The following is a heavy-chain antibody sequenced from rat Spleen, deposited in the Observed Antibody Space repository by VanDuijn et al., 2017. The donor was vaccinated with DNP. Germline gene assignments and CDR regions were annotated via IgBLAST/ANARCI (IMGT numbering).Heavy chain of an antibody. Sequence: VQLKESGPGLMQPSQTLSLTCTVSGFSLTDYSVHWVRQPPGKGLEWMGVIWDDGSTAYNSALKSRLSISRDTSKSQVFLKMSSLKTEDTATYYCARDRYYGSTVGMDAWGQGASVTVSS. J-gene: IGHJ4*01. CDR3: ARDRYYGSTVGMDA. CDR1: GFSLTDYS. CDR2: IWDDGST. V-gene: IGHV2S63*01. D-gene: IGHD1-6*01.